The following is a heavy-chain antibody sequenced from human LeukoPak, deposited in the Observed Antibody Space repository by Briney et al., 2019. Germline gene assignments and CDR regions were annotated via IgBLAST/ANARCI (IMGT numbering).Heavy chain of an antibody. CDR1: GGSISSSSYY. D-gene: IGHD3-22*01. V-gene: IGHV4-39*01. Sequence: PSETLSLTCTVSGGSISSSSYYWGWIRQPPGKGLEWIGSIYYSGSTYYNPSLKSRVTISVDTSKNQFSLKLSSVTAADTAGYYCARRVYYYDSRGYYYGGYFDYWGQGTLVTVSS. CDR2: IYYSGST. J-gene: IGHJ4*02. CDR3: ARRVYYYDSRGYYYGGYFDY.